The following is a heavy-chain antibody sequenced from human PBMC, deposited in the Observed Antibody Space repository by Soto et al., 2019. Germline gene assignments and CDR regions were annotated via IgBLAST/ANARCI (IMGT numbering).Heavy chain of an antibody. CDR3: ASHLSVDTAMVTSDYYYYGMDV. Sequence: QVPLVQSGAEVKKPGSSVKVSCKASGGTFSSYAISWVRQAPGQGLEWMGGIIPIFGTANYAQKFQGRVTITADKSTSTAYMELSSLRSEDTAVYYCASHLSVDTAMVTSDYYYYGMDVWGQGTTVTVSS. D-gene: IGHD5-18*01. CDR2: IIPIFGTA. V-gene: IGHV1-69*06. J-gene: IGHJ6*02. CDR1: GGTFSSYA.